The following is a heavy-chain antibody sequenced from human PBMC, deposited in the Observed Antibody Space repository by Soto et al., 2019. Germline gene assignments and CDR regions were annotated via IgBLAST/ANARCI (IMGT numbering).Heavy chain of an antibody. Sequence: QVQLQESGPGLVKPSQTLSLTCSVSSASITSGDYYWSWVRQPPGKGLEWIGYIYYTGDGYYNPSLESRLSISLDSSKNQFSLELRSVSAADTAIYYCVGTGTMVDYWGQGTLVTVSS. CDR3: VGTGTMVDY. V-gene: IGHV4-30-4*08. D-gene: IGHD1-7*01. CDR2: IYYTGDG. CDR1: SASITSGDYY. J-gene: IGHJ4*02.